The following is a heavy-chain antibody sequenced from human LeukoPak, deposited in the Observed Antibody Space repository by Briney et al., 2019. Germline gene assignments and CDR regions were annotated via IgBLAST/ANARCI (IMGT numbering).Heavy chain of an antibody. CDR2: MRRDGNEI. J-gene: IGHJ4*02. V-gene: IGHV3-7*01. Sequence: GGSLRLSCSASGFTLSTYWMSWVRQAPGKGLEWVANMRRDGNEIYYLDSVRGRFTISRDNAKNTLYLQMNSLRAEDTAVYYCARGLVHDTSGYYPDYWGQGTLLTVSS. D-gene: IGHD3-22*01. CDR3: ARGLVHDTSGYYPDY. CDR1: GFTLSTYW.